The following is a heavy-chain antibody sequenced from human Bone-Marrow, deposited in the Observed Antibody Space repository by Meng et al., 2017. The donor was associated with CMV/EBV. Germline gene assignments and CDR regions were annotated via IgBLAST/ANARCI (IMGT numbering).Heavy chain of an antibody. CDR1: GFTFSDYY. V-gene: IGHV1-2*02. Sequence: QVHLGQSGAEMKKPGASVKVSCTTSGFTFSDYYIPWVRQAPGQGLEWMGWVNSNNDATNYARKFQGRVSMTRDTSISTAHMELSRLMSDDTAVYYCVRSSGWSLFDYWGQGTLVTVSS. D-gene: IGHD6-19*01. CDR3: VRSSGWSLFDY. CDR2: VNSNNDAT. J-gene: IGHJ4*02.